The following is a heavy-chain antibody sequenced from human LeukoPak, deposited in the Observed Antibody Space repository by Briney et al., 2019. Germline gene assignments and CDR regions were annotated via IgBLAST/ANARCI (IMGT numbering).Heavy chain of an antibody. V-gene: IGHV4-59*01. CDR3: ARGGRGGYSGYDFDY. Sequence: SETLSLTCTVSGGSISSYYRSWIRQPPGQGLEWIGYIYYSGSTNYNPSLKSRVTISVDTSKNQFSLKLSSVTAADTAVYYCARGGRGGYSGYDFDYWGQGTLVTVSS. CDR2: IYYSGST. D-gene: IGHD5-12*01. CDR1: GGSISSYY. J-gene: IGHJ4*02.